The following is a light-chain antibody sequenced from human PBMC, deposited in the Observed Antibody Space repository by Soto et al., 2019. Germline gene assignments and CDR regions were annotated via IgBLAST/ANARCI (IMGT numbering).Light chain of an antibody. CDR3: SSCTTTNTLV. CDR2: EVS. Sequence: QSVLTLPASVSGSPGQSITISCTGTSSDIGAYHYVSWYQQHPGKAPKLMIYEVSNRPSGVSNRFSGSKSGNTASLTISGLQAEDEADYYCSSCTTTNTLVFGTGTKV. V-gene: IGLV2-14*01. CDR1: SSDIGAYHY. J-gene: IGLJ1*01.